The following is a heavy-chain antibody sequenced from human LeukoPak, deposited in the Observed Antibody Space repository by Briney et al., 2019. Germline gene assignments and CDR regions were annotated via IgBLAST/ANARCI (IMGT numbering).Heavy chain of an antibody. J-gene: IGHJ4*02. D-gene: IGHD5-18*01. V-gene: IGHV1-3*01. CDR2: INAGNGDT. CDR3: ARVVDVDSYGLFDY. Sequence: ASVKVSCKASGYTFTSYAMHWVRRAPGQRLEWMGWINAGNGDTKYSQKFQGRVTIARDTSASTAYMELSSLRSEDTAVYYCARVVDVDSYGLFDYWGQGTLVTVSS. CDR1: GYTFTSYA.